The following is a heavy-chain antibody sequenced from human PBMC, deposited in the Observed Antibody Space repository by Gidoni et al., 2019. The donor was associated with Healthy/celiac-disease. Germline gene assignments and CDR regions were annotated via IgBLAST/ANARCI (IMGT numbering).Heavy chain of an antibody. J-gene: IGHJ3*02. Sequence: EVQLVESGGGLVQPGGSLRLSCAASGFTFSSYEMNWVRQAPGQGLEWVSYISSSGSTIYYADSVKGRFTISRDNAKNSLYLQMNSLRAEDTAVYYCARGGVGTSPRKAFDIWGQGTMVTVSS. CDR1: GFTFSSYE. CDR3: ARGGVGTSPRKAFDI. V-gene: IGHV3-48*03. CDR2: ISSSGSTI. D-gene: IGHD1-26*01.